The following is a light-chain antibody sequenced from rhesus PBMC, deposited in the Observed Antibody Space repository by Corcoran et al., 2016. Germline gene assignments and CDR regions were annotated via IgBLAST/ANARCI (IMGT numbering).Light chain of an antibody. J-gene: IGKJ1*01. CDR3: QQHNSYPRT. CDR1: QGISNY. Sequence: DIQMTQSPSSLSASVADTLTITSRASQGISNYLAWHQQKPGKAPKPLIYYASDLESGFPSRFSGSGSGTDLTLTITGRQPEDFALDYCQQHNSYPRTFGQGTKVDVK. CDR2: YAS. V-gene: IGKV1S14*01.